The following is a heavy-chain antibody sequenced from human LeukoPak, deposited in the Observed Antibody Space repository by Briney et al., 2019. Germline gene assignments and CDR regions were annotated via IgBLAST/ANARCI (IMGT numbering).Heavy chain of an antibody. CDR1: GGSFSGYY. V-gene: IGHV4-34*01. J-gene: IGHJ4*02. CDR2: INHSGST. Sequence: PSETLSLTCAVYGGSFSGYYWSWIRQPPGKGLEWIGEINHSGSTNYNPSLKSRVTISVDTSKNQFSLKLSSVTAADTAVYYCARHIRGSHRPLVRVYFDCWGQGTLVTVSS. CDR3: ARHIRGSHRPLVRVYFDC. D-gene: IGHD1-26*01.